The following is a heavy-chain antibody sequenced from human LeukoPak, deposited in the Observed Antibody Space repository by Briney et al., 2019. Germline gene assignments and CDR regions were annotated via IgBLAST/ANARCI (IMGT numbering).Heavy chain of an antibody. J-gene: IGHJ4*02. CDR2: IYYSGST. Sequence: SETLSLTCTVSGGSISSYYWSWIRQPPGKGLEWIAYIYYSGSTNYNPSLKSRVTISVDTSKNQFSLKLSSVTAADTAVYYCARVLNELLFDYWGQGTLVTVSS. CDR1: GGSISSYY. D-gene: IGHD1-26*01. CDR3: ARVLNELLFDY. V-gene: IGHV4-59*08.